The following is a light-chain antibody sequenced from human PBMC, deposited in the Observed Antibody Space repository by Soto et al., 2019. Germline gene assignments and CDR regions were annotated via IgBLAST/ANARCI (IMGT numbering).Light chain of an antibody. V-gene: IGKV3-20*01. J-gene: IGKJ4*01. CDR2: DAS. CDR3: QQFSSYPLT. Sequence: EFVLTQSPGTRYLSPGEGATLSCRASQTVRNNYLAWYQQKPGQAPRLLIYDASSRATGIPDRFSGGGSGTDFTLTISRLEPEDFAVYYCQQFSSYPLTFGGGTKVDIK. CDR1: QTVRNNY.